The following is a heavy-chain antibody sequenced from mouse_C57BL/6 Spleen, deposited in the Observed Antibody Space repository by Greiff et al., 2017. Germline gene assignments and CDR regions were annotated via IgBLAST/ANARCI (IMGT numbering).Heavy chain of an antibody. CDR2: ISDGGSYT. CDR3: AREYDYA. V-gene: IGHV5-4*01. Sequence: EVMLVESGGGLVKPGGSLKLSCAASGFTFSSYAMSWVRQTPEKRLEWVATISDGGSYTYYPDNVKGRFTISRDNAKNNLYLQMSHLKSEDTAMYYCAREYDYAWGQGTTLTVSS. J-gene: IGHJ2*01. D-gene: IGHD2-4*01. CDR1: GFTFSSYA.